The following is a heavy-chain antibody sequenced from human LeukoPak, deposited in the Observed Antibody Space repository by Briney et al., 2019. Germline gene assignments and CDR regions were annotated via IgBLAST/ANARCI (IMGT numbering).Heavy chain of an antibody. CDR3: AKEAGSSWYGY. D-gene: IGHD6-13*01. CDR2: ISGSGGST. Sequence: PSETLSLTCAVSAGSISSSDWWSWVRQPPGKGLEWVSAISGSGGSTYYADSVKGRLTISRDNSKNTLYLQMNSLRAEDTAVYYCAKEAGSSWYGYWGQGTLVTVSS. V-gene: IGHV3-23*01. CDR1: AGSISSSD. J-gene: IGHJ4*02.